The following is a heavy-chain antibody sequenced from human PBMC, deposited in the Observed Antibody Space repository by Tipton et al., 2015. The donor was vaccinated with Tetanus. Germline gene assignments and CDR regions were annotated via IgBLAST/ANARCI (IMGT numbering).Heavy chain of an antibody. J-gene: IGHJ3*02. Sequence: TLSLTCSVSGGSISNYYWNWIRQPAGKGLEWIGRIYVTGAINYSPALQSRVTMSVDTAKNQFSLRLCSVTAADAAMYYCAREDVYYHDGSGFYAFDIWGRGTMVAVSS. CDR3: AREDVYYHDGSGFYAFDI. CDR1: GGSISNYY. V-gene: IGHV4-4*07. CDR2: IYVTGAI. D-gene: IGHD3-22*01.